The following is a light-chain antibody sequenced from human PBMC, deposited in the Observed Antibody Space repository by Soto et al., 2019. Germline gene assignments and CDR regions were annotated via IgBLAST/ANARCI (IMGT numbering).Light chain of an antibody. Sequence: EVVLTQSPGSLSLSPGQRATLSCRASQSVYSTFFAWYQKKPGQAPTLLIYGASKLATCIPDWFSGRGSGMDFTLIVLWLEPEDFASYSCQQYMSSVMFGYG. CDR2: GAS. CDR1: QSVYSTF. V-gene: IGKV3-20*01. J-gene: IGKJ1*01. CDR3: QQYMSSVM.